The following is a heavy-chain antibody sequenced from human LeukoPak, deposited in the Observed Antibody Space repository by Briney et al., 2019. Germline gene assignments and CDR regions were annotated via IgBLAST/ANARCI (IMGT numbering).Heavy chain of an antibody. CDR1: GYTFTSYG. J-gene: IGHJ4*02. V-gene: IGHV1-18*01. CDR3: ARDIGGYSSSWSLFDY. Sequence: ASVKVSCKASGYTFTSYGISWVRQAPGQGLEWVGWISAYNGNTNYAQKLQGRVTMTTDTSTSTAYMEMRSLRSDDTAVDYCARDIGGYSSSWSLFDYWGQGTLVTVSS. CDR2: ISAYNGNT. D-gene: IGHD6-13*01.